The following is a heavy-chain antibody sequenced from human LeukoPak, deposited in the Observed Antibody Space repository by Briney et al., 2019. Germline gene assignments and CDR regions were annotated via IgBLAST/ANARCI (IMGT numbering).Heavy chain of an antibody. Sequence: PSETLSLTRTVPGVSISSYYRSWIRQPAGKGLEWIGRIYTSGSTNYNPSLKSRVTMSVDTSKNQFSLKLSSVTAADTAVYYCARVGQYGDYADYWGQGTLVTVSS. CDR3: ARVGQYGDYADY. D-gene: IGHD4-17*01. CDR2: IYTSGST. J-gene: IGHJ4*02. CDR1: GVSISSYY. V-gene: IGHV4-4*07.